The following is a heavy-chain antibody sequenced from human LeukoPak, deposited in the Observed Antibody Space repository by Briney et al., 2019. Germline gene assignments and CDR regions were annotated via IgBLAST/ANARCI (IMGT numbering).Heavy chain of an antibody. Sequence: PSETLSLTCTVSGGSISSYYWSWIRQPPGKGLGWIGYIYYSGSTNYNPSLKSRVTISVDTSKNQFSLRLSSVTAADTAVYYCAFWSGYPRGAFDIWGQGTMVTVSS. J-gene: IGHJ3*02. V-gene: IGHV4-59*01. CDR3: AFWSGYPRGAFDI. D-gene: IGHD3-3*01. CDR1: GGSISSYY. CDR2: IYYSGST.